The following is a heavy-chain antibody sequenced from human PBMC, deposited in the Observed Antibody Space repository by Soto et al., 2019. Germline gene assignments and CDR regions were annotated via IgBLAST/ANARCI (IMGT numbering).Heavy chain of an antibody. Sequence: GGSLRLSCAASGFTFSSYGMHWVRQAPGKGLEWVAVIWYDGSNKYYADSVKGRFTISRDNSKNTLYLQMNSLRAEDTAVYYCARDRDSGWYNDFDYWGQGTLVTVSS. J-gene: IGHJ4*02. CDR1: GFTFSSYG. D-gene: IGHD6-19*01. CDR3: ARDRDSGWYNDFDY. V-gene: IGHV3-33*01. CDR2: IWYDGSNK.